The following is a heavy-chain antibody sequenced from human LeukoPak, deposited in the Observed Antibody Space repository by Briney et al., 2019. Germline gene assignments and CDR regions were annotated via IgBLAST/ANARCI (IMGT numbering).Heavy chain of an antibody. CDR1: GGSISSSNW. CDR2: IYHSGST. Sequence: PSGTLSLTCAVSGGSISSSNWWSWVRQPPGKGLEWIGEIYHSGSTNYNPSLKSRVTISVDTSKNQFSLRLSSVTTADTAMYYCAREAPTGIDYWGQGTPVTVSS. V-gene: IGHV4-4*02. J-gene: IGHJ4*02. CDR3: AREAPTGIDY. D-gene: IGHD1-14*01.